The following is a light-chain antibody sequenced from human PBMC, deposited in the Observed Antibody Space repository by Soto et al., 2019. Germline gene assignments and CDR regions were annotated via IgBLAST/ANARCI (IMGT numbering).Light chain of an antibody. CDR1: QSISSY. J-gene: IGKJ1*01. CDR2: AAS. V-gene: IGKV1-39*01. CDR3: QQSYSTPQT. Sequence: DIKMTQSPSSLSASVGDRVTITFRASQSISSYLNWYQQKPGKAPKLLIYAASSLQSGVPSRFSGSGSGTDFTLTISSLQPEDFATYYCQQSYSTPQTFGQGTKVDIK.